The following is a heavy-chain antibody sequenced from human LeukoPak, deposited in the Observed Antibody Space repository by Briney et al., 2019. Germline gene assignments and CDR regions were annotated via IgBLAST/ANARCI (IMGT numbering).Heavy chain of an antibody. CDR2: INPNSGGT. J-gene: IGHJ3*02. CDR1: GYTFTGYY. Sequence: ASVKVSCKASGYTFTGYYMHWVRQAPGQGLEWMGWINPNSGGTNYAQKFQGRVTMTRDTSISTAYMELSRLRSDDTAVYYCARGGAGAYYDFWSGSDAFDIWGQGTMVTVSS. V-gene: IGHV1-2*02. D-gene: IGHD3-3*01. CDR3: ARGGAGAYYDFWSGSDAFDI.